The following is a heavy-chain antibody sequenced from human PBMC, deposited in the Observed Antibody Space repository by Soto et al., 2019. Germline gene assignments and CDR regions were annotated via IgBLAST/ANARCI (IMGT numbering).Heavy chain of an antibody. J-gene: IGHJ4*02. Sequence: EVQLLESGGGLVQPGGSLRLSCAASGFTFSIYAMNWVRQAPGKGLEWVSALSASGDSTYYADSVKGRFTISRDNSKNTLYLQMNSLRAEDTAVYYCAKAGTHSYFDHWGQGTLVTVSS. V-gene: IGHV3-23*01. D-gene: IGHD1-1*01. CDR1: GFTFSIYA. CDR3: AKAGTHSYFDH. CDR2: LSASGDST.